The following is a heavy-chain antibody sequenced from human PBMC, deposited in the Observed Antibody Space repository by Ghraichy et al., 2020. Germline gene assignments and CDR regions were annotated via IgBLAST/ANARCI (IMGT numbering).Heavy chain of an antibody. CDR2: IHTSGST. CDR3: ARSRIGANYFDY. J-gene: IGHJ4*02. Sequence: SETLSLTCAVSGGSITSGSFSWSWLRQPAGKGLEWIGHIHTSGSTNYNPSLKSRVILSVDTSKNHFSLTLASATAADTAMYYCARSRIGANYFDYWGQGTLVTVSS. V-gene: IGHV4-61*09. CDR1: GGSITSGSFS. D-gene: IGHD1-26*01.